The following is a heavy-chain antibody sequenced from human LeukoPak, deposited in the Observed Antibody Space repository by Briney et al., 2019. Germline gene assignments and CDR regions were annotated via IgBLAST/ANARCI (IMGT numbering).Heavy chain of an antibody. V-gene: IGHV3-74*01. Sequence: AGGSLRLSCAASGFTFSSYWMHWVRHDPGKGLVWVSRINSDGSSTSYADSVKGRFTISRDNAKNTLYLKMNSLRAEDTAVYYCARVPLHSSGYYDDAFDIWGQGTMVTVSS. CDR2: INSDGSST. CDR1: GFTFSSYW. J-gene: IGHJ3*02. D-gene: IGHD3-22*01. CDR3: ARVPLHSSGYYDDAFDI.